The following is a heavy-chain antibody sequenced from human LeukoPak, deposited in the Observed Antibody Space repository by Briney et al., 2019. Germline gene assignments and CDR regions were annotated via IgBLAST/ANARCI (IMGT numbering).Heavy chain of an antibody. V-gene: IGHV1-18*04. Sequence: GASVKVSCKASGYTFTNYGITWERQAPGQGLEWMGWISAYNANTNYAQKFQGRVTMTTDTSTSTVYMELRSLRSDDTAIYYCARTDYDILTGARMDVWGKGTTVTVSS. J-gene: IGHJ6*04. D-gene: IGHD3-9*01. CDR2: ISAYNANT. CDR3: ARTDYDILTGARMDV. CDR1: GYTFTNYG.